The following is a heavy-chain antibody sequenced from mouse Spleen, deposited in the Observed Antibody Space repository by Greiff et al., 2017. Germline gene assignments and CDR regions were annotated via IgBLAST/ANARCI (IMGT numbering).Heavy chain of an antibody. CDR1: GFNIKDYY. CDR3: TTCLYDYDVAWFAY. CDR2: IDPEDGDT. J-gene: IGHJ3*01. V-gene: IGHV14-1*01. D-gene: IGHD2-4*01. Sequence: EVQLQQSGAELVRPGASVKLSCTASGFNIKDYYMHWVKQRPEQGLEWIGRIDPEDGDTEYAPKFQGKATMTADTSSNTAYLQLSSLTSEDTAVYYCTTCLYDYDVAWFAYWGQGTLVTVSA.